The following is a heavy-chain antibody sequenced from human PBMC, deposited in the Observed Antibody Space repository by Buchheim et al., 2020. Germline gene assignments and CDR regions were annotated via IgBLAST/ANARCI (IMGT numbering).Heavy chain of an antibody. Sequence: VQLQQWGAGLLKPSETLSLTCAVYGGSFSGYYWSWIRQPPGKGLEWIGEINHSGSTNYNPSLKSRVTISVDTSKNQYSLKLSSVTAADTAVYYCARGWYSSSWLGYWGQGTL. CDR3: ARGWYSSSWLGY. CDR1: GGSFSGYY. CDR2: INHSGST. D-gene: IGHD6-13*01. V-gene: IGHV4-34*01. J-gene: IGHJ4*02.